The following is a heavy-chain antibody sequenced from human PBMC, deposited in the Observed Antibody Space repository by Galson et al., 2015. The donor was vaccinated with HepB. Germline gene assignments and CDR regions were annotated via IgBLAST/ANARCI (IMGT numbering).Heavy chain of an antibody. V-gene: IGHV3-23*01. J-gene: IGHJ3*02. Sequence: SLRLSCAATGFSFTTYAMTWVRQAPGKELECVSHISNRGDKTDYADSVKGRFTISRDNSRNTVYLELTNLRSEDTALYYCAKGAFSGWFRNAFDTWGQGTMVTISS. CDR2: ISNRGDKT. CDR3: AKGAFSGWFRNAFDT. CDR1: GFSFTTYA. D-gene: IGHD6-13*01.